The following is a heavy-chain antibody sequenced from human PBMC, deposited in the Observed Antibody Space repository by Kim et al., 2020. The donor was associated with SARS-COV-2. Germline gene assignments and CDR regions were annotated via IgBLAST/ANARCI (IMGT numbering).Heavy chain of an antibody. CDR3: ARTPYSGYDAGHYFDY. J-gene: IGHJ4*01. CDR1: GGSISSSSYY. D-gene: IGHD5-12*01. V-gene: IGHV4-39*01. CDR2: IYYSGST. Sequence: SETLSLTCTVSGGSISSSSYYWGWIRQPPGKGREWIGSIYYSGSTYYNPSLKSRVTISVDTSKNQFSLKLSSVTAADTAVDYCARTPYSGYDAGHYFDY.